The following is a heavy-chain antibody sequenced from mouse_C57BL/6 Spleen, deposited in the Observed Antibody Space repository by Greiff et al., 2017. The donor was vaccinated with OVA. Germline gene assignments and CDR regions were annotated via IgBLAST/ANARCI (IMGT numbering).Heavy chain of an antibody. Sequence: QVQLQQPGAELVKPGASVKMSCKASGYTFTSYWITWVKQRPGQGLEWIGDIYPGSGSTNYNEKFKSKATLTVDTSSSTAYMQLSSLTSEDSAVYYGARAVYYYGSSYGYCDVWGTGTTVTVSS. J-gene: IGHJ1*03. CDR3: ARAVYYYGSSYGYCDV. V-gene: IGHV1-55*01. CDR1: GYTFTSYW. D-gene: IGHD1-1*01. CDR2: IYPGSGST.